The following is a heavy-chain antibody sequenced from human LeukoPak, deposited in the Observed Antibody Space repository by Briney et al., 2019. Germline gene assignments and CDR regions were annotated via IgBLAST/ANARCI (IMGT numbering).Heavy chain of an antibody. V-gene: IGHV3-7*01. CDR2: IKQDGSAK. D-gene: IGHD6-19*01. Sequence: GGSLRLSCAASGFTFSNYWMSWVRQAPGKGLEWVANIKQDGSAKYYVDSVKGRFTISRDNAKNSLYLQMNSLRAEDTAVYYCARDSSGWYGGGFDYWGQGTLVTVSS. CDR1: GFTFSNYW. J-gene: IGHJ4*02. CDR3: ARDSSGWYGGGFDY.